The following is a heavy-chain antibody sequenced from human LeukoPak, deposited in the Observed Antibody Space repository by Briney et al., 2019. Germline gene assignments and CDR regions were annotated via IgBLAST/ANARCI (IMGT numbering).Heavy chain of an antibody. CDR1: GGSLSSRGDY. CDR3: ASWGSSAEGYY. CDR2: IYYSGST. D-gene: IGHD2-2*01. Sequence: SGTLSLTCTVSGGSLSSRGDYCGWIRQHPGTGMEWIGYIYYSGSTYYNPSLKSRVTISVDTSKNQFSLKLSSVTAADTAVYYCASWGSSAEGYYWGQGTLVTVSS. V-gene: IGHV4-31*03. J-gene: IGHJ4*02.